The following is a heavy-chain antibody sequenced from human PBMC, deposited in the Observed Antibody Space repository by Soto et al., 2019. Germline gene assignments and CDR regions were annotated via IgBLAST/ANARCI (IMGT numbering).Heavy chain of an antibody. V-gene: IGHV3-7*01. D-gene: IGHD3-3*01. Sequence: PGGSLRLSCAASGFTFGIYWMSWVRQAPGKGLEWLATIKWDASEKKYVDSVKGRFTMSRDNAKNSLYLQMNSLRAEDTAVYYCARDLKPYYDFWSGYYNYYYYGMDVWGQGTTVTVSS. CDR3: ARDLKPYYDFWSGYYNYYYYGMDV. J-gene: IGHJ6*02. CDR1: GFTFGIYW. CDR2: IKWDASEK.